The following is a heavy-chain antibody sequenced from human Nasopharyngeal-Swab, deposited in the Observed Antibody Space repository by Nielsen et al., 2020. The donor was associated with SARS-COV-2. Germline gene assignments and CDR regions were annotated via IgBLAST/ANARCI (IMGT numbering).Heavy chain of an antibody. D-gene: IGHD4-17*01. CDR2: ISWNSGSI. CDR3: AKDTRDYGDPHDAFDI. J-gene: IGHJ3*02. Sequence: WIRQPPGKGLEWVSGISWNSGSIGSADSVKGRFTISRDNAKNSLYLQMNSLRLEDTALYYCAKDTRDYGDPHDAFDIWGQGTMVTVSS. V-gene: IGHV3-9*01.